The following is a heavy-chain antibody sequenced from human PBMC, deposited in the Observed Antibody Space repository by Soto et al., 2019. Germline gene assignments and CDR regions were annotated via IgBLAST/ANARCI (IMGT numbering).Heavy chain of an antibody. CDR1: GGSISSYY. V-gene: IGHV4-59*01. Sequence: QVQLQESGPGLVKPSETLSLTCTVSGGSISSYYWSWIRQPPGKGLEWIGYIYYSGSTNYNPSLNSRVPISVDTSKNQFSLKLSSVSAGDTAVYYCARYGSGSSVWFDPWGQGPLVTVSS. D-gene: IGHD3-10*01. J-gene: IGHJ5*02. CDR2: IYYSGST. CDR3: ARYGSGSSVWFDP.